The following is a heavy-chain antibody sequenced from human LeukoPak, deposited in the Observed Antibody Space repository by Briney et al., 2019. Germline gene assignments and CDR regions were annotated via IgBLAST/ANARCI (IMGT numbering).Heavy chain of an antibody. CDR2: IKSKTDGGTT. CDR3: ARGYSSRLYNWLDP. Sequence: GGSLRLSCAASGFTFSNAWMNWVRQAPGKGLEWVGRIKSKTDGGTTDYAAPVKGRFTISRDDSKNTLYLQMNSLTAEDTAVYYCARGYSSRLYNWLDPWGQGTLVTVSS. V-gene: IGHV3-15*07. CDR1: GFTFSNAW. J-gene: IGHJ5*02. D-gene: IGHD6-13*01.